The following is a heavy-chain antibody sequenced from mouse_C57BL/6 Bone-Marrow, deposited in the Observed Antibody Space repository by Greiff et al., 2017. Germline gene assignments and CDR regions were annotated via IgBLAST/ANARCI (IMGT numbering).Heavy chain of an antibody. Sequence: QVQLQQSGAELMKPGASVKLSCKATGYTFTGYWIEWVKRRPGHGLEWIGEILPGSGSTNYNEKFKGKATFTADTSSNTAYMQLSSLTTEDSAIYYCAREGITTVVVHWYFDVWGTGTTVTVSS. CDR2: ILPGSGST. V-gene: IGHV1-9*01. CDR1: GYTFTGYW. CDR3: AREGITTVVVHWYFDV. J-gene: IGHJ1*03. D-gene: IGHD1-1*01.